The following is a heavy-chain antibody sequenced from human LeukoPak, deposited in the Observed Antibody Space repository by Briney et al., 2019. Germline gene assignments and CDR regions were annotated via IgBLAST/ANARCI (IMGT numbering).Heavy chain of an antibody. D-gene: IGHD3-22*01. CDR1: GFTFSSYG. CDR2: ISYDGSNK. Sequence: GGSLGLSCAASGFTFSSYGMHWVRQAPGKGLEWVAVISYDGSNKYYADSVKGRFTISRDNSKNTLYLQMNSLRAEDTAVYYCARSTYYYDSRSSGFDYWGQGTLVTVSS. CDR3: ARSTYYYDSRSSGFDY. J-gene: IGHJ4*02. V-gene: IGHV3-30*03.